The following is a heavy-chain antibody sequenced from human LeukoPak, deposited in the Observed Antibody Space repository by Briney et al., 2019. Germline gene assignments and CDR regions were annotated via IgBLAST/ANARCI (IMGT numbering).Heavy chain of an antibody. J-gene: IGHJ6*02. V-gene: IGHV4-34*01. D-gene: IGHD2-21*02. Sequence: SETLSLTCAVYGGSFSGYYWSWIRQPPGKGLEWVGEINHSGSTNYNPSLKSRVTISVDTSKNQFSLKLSSVTAADTAVYYCARALLFLPYCGGDCHLGGYYYYGMDVWGQGTTVTVSS. CDR1: GGSFSGYY. CDR2: INHSGST. CDR3: ARALLFLPYCGGDCHLGGYYYYGMDV.